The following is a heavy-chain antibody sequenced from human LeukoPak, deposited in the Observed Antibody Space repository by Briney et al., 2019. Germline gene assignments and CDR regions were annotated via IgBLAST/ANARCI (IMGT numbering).Heavy chain of an antibody. J-gene: IGHJ4*02. CDR2: IGSGSGTV. D-gene: IGHD1-1*01. CDR3: ARYTNGFDY. Sequence: PGGSLRLSCAVSGFTFSSYSMNWVRQAPGKGLEWVSYIGSGSGTVYYADSVKGRFTISRDNAKNSLYLQMNSLRDEDTAVYYCARYTNGFDYWGQGTLVTVSS. CDR1: GFTFSSYS. V-gene: IGHV3-48*02.